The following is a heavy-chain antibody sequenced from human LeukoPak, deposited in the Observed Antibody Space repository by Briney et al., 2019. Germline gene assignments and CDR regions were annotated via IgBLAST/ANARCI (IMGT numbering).Heavy chain of an antibody. V-gene: IGHV5-51*01. J-gene: IGHJ3*02. Sequence: GESLKISCKSSGYRFTNYWIGWVRQMPGKGLEWMGIIYPGDSDTKYSPSFQGQVTISADKSISTAYLQWSSLKASDTAMYYCARHQSSGLSEAFDIWGQGTMVTVSS. CDR3: ARHQSSGLSEAFDI. D-gene: IGHD3/OR15-3a*01. CDR1: GYRFTNYW. CDR2: IYPGDSDT.